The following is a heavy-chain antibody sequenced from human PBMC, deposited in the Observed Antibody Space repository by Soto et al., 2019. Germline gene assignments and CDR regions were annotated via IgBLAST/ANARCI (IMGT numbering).Heavy chain of an antibody. Sequence: HLGGSLRLSCAASGFTFSSYAMHWVRQAPGKGLEWVAVISYDGSNKYYADSVKGRFTISRDNSKNTLYLQMNSLRAEDTAVYYCARDRAVVGVVTSFDYWGQGTLVTVSS. V-gene: IGHV3-30-3*01. CDR3: ARDRAVVGVVTSFDY. D-gene: IGHD3-3*01. CDR1: GFTFSSYA. J-gene: IGHJ4*02. CDR2: ISYDGSNK.